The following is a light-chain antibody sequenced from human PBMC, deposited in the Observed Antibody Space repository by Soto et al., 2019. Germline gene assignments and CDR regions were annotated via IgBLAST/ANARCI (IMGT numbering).Light chain of an antibody. CDR2: DAS. CDR1: QGIGSS. CDR3: HQYHHLPQS. V-gene: IGKV1-33*01. Sequence: DIQMTQSPSSLSVSVGDSVTITCQASQGIGSSLNWYQQKPGEAPKILIYDASNLEKGVASRFSGTASGTDFTFTISTLQTEDIATYFCHQYHHLPQSFGQGTKLEI. J-gene: IGKJ2*03.